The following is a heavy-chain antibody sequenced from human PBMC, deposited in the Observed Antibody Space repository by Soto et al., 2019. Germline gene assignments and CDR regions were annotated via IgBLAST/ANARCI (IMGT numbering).Heavy chain of an antibody. CDR2: INPKFGDT. D-gene: IGHD3-10*01. J-gene: IGHJ6*02. CDR3: ARNMDYYYGPGSGNGHGF. CDR1: GYTFTAYY. V-gene: IGHV1-2*02. Sequence: QVKLVQSGAEVKEPGDSVRVSCEASGYTFTAYYIHRVRQAPGQGLEWMGWINPKFGDTAYAQDFQGRVSMTRDMSISTVYMELSRLTSDDTAIYYCARNMDYYYGPGSGNGHGFWGQGTTVTVFS.